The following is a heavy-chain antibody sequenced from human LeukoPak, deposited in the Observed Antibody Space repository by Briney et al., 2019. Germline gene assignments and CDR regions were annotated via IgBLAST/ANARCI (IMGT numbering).Heavy chain of an antibody. Sequence: APVKVSCKASGYTFTGYYMHWVRQAPGQGLEWMGWINPNSGGTNYAQKFQGRVTMTRDTSISTAYMELSRLRSDDTAVYYCARDGPVAGTNDYWGQGTLVTVSP. V-gene: IGHV1-2*02. CDR2: INPNSGGT. CDR1: GYTFTGYY. D-gene: IGHD6-19*01. CDR3: ARDGPVAGTNDY. J-gene: IGHJ4*02.